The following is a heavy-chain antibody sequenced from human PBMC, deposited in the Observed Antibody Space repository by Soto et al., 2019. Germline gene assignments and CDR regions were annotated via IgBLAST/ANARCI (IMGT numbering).Heavy chain of an antibody. Sequence: QVQLRESGAGLMKPSETLYLTCAFSGASVGSDNWWNWSRQTPGKGLEWIGEIHRTGSTDYNPSLKSGVTISVDKTTNQFSLSLISVTAADNAFNFCAQKVHYSLAVGGKGTTVTVSS. J-gene: IGHJ6*04. D-gene: IGHD4-4*01. CDR1: GASVGSDNW. CDR2: IHRTGST. CDR3: AQKVHYSLAV. V-gene: IGHV4-4*02.